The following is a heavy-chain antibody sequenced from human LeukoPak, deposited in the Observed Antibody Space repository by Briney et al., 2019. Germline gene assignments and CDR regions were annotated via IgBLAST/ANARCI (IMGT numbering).Heavy chain of an antibody. V-gene: IGHV1-8*01. J-gene: IGHJ3*02. Sequence: ASVKVSCKASGYTFTSYDINWVRQATGQGLEWMGWMNPNSGNTGYAQKFQGRVTMTRNTSISTAYMDLRSLRSDDTAVYYCTRDHPTASGSDAFDIWGQGTMVTVSS. CDR1: GYTFTSYD. CDR2: MNPNSGNT. D-gene: IGHD6-13*01. CDR3: TRDHPTASGSDAFDI.